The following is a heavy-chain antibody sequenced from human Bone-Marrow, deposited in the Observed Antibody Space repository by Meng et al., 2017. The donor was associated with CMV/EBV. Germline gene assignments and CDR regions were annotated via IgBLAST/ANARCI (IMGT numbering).Heavy chain of an antibody. J-gene: IGHJ6*02. V-gene: IGHV3-7*01. CDR2: IEEDGSEK. CDR3: ARDPTDLWSGNYYGLDV. CDR1: EFTFSSYW. Sequence: GGSLRLSCAASEFTFSSYWMHWVRQAPGKGLEWVASIEEDGSEKYYVDSVKGRFTISRDNAKNSLYLQMNSLRAGDTAVYYCARDPTDLWSGNYYGLDVWGQGTTVTVSS. D-gene: IGHD3-3*01.